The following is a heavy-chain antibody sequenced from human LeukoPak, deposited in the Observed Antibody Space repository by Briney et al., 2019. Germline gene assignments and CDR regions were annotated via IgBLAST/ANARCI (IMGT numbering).Heavy chain of an antibody. CDR3: ARDQVGPED. V-gene: IGHV3-7*01. D-gene: IGHD1-26*01. CDR2: INQDGREK. Sequence: GGSLTLSCAASGFTFSGFWMSWVRQAPGKGLERVANINQDGREKYYVDSVKGRFTISSDNTKSSLYLQMNSLRAEDTAVYYCARDQVGPEDWGQGTLVTVSS. J-gene: IGHJ4*02. CDR1: GFTFSGFW.